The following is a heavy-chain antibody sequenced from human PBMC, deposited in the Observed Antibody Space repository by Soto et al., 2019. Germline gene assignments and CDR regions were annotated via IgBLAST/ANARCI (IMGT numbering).Heavy chain of an antibody. CDR1: GYTFTSYD. V-gene: IGHV1-69*13. Sequence: GASVKVSCKASGYTFTSYDSNWVRQATGQRLEWIGGIVVGIGNTNCAQKFQDRVTITGDESTSTAYMELSSLRSEDTAVYYCARDLVHGGSGSPLGSGMDVWGQGTTVTVSS. D-gene: IGHD3-10*01. CDR2: IVVGIGNT. CDR3: ARDLVHGGSGSPLGSGMDV. J-gene: IGHJ6*02.